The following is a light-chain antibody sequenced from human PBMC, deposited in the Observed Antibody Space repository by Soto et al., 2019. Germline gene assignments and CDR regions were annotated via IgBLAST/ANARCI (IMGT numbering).Light chain of an antibody. CDR1: SSDVGGYNY. J-gene: IGLJ1*01. Sequence: QFALTQPASVSGSPGQSITISWTGTSSDVGGYNYVSWYQHHPGKAPKLMIYDVSNRPSGVSNRFSGSKSGNTASLTISGLQPEDEADYYCCSYTTSNTRQIVFGTGTKLTVL. CDR3: CSYTTSNTRQIV. CDR2: DVS. V-gene: IGLV2-14*03.